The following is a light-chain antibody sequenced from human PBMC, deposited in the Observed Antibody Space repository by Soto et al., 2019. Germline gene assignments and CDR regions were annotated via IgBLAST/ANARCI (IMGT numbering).Light chain of an antibody. CDR3: QQYIDWPPGT. CDR1: QSVSSS. Sequence: EIVVTQSPATLSVSPGERVTLSCRASQSVSSSLAWYQQRPGQAPRLLIYDTSTRAAGISARFSGSGSGTEFTLTISSLQAEDFAVYYCQQYIDWPPGTFGQGIGVEIK. CDR2: DTS. J-gene: IGKJ1*01. V-gene: IGKV3-15*01.